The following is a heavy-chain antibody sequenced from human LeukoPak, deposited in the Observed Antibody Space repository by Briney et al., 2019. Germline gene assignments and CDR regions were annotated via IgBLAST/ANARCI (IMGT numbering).Heavy chain of an antibody. Sequence: GGSLRLSCAASGFTFSSYAMHWVRQAPGKGLEWVAVISYDGSNKYYADSVKGRFTISRDNSKNTLYLQMNSLRAEDTAVYYCASLPKFRLLDYWGQGTLVTVSS. CDR2: ISYDGSNK. V-gene: IGHV3-30*04. CDR1: GFTFSSYA. CDR3: ASLPKFRLLDY. J-gene: IGHJ4*02. D-gene: IGHD2-21*01.